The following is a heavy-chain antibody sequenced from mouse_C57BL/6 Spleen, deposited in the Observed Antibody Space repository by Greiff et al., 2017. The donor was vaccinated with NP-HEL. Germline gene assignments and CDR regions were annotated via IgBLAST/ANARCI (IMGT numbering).Heavy chain of an antibody. J-gene: IGHJ4*01. CDR1: GYTFTSYW. D-gene: IGHD2-4*01. CDR3: ARNDYGVSYYYAMDY. V-gene: IGHV1-50*01. CDR2: IDPSDSYT. Sequence: QVQLQQPGAELVKPGASVKLSCKASGYTFTSYWMQWVKQRPGQGLEWIGEIDPSDSYTNYNQKFKGKATLTVDTSSSTAYMQLSRLTSEDSAVYYCARNDYGVSYYYAMDYWGQGTSVTVSS.